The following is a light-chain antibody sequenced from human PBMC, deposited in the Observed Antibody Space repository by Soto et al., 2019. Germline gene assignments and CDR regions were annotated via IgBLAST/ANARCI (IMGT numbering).Light chain of an antibody. J-gene: IGLJ2*01. V-gene: IGLV1-40*01. CDR2: GNT. Sequence: QSVLTQPPSVSGAPGQRVTISCTGRGSNIGAGFDVHWYQQLPGTVPKLLISGNTNRPSGVPDRFSGSRSGASASLAITGLQLEDEAYYYCQSYDSSLGAVFGGGTELTVL. CDR1: GSNIGAGFD. CDR3: QSYDSSLGAV.